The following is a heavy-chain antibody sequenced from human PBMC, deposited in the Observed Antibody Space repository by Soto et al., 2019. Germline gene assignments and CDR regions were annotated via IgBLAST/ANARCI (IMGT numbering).Heavy chain of an antibody. D-gene: IGHD2-2*01. CDR1: GFTFSSYG. J-gene: IGHJ5*02. CDR3: AKPPPYCSSNTCYFPFDA. V-gene: IGHV3-23*01. CDR2: ISAAGGSA. Sequence: EVQLLESGGGLVQPGGSLRVSCAASGFTFSSYGMSWVRQAPGKGLEWVSSISAAGGSAYYADPVKGRFTISRDNSKNTLYLQMNSLGAENTALYYCAKPPPYCSSNTCYFPFDAWGQGTLVTVSS.